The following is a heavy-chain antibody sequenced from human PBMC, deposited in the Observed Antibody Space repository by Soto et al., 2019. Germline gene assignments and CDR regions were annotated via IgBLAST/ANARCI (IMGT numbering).Heavy chain of an antibody. J-gene: IGHJ4*02. D-gene: IGHD3-3*01. CDR3: ARDTPRHDFWSGYSDS. CDR1: GFSLTSHA. Sequence: ESGGDLVQPGGSLRLSCEASGFSLTSHAMSWVRQAPGMGLEWVSAISRSGDSTYYGASVKGRFIVSRDNSKNIVYLQTKKPRVEDTAVYYCARDTPRHDFWSGYSDSWGQGTLVAVSS. CDR2: ISRSGDST. V-gene: IGHV3-23*01.